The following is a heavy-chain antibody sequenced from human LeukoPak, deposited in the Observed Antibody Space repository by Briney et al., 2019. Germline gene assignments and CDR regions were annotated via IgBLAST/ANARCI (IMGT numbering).Heavy chain of an antibody. CDR3: ASLKLSSSWYYFDY. CDR2: IYYSGST. CDR1: GGSISSHY. J-gene: IGHJ4*02. Sequence: PSETLSLTCTVSGGSISSHYWSWIRQPPGKGLEWIGYIYYSGSTNYNPSLKSRVTITVDTSKNQFSLKLSSVTAADTAVYYCASLKLSSSWYYFDYWGQGTLVTVSS. V-gene: IGHV4-59*08. D-gene: IGHD6-13*01.